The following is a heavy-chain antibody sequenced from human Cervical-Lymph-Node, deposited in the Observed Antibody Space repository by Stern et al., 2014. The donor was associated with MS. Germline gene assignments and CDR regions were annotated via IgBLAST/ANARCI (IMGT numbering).Heavy chain of an antibody. J-gene: IGHJ4*02. D-gene: IGHD1-14*01. V-gene: IGHV3-66*01. CDR1: GFTISKNY. CDR3: ARGGASRN. Sequence: EDQLVESGGGLVQPGGSLRLSCAGSGFTISKNYMSWVRQAPGKGLEWISVIHYDASTYFAASVKGRFNTSRDDSKNTFYLQMNNLRVEDTAVYYCARGGASRNWGQGTLVLVSS. CDR2: IHYDAST.